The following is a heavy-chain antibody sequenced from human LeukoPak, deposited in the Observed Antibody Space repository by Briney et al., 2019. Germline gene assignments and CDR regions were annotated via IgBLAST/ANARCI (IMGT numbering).Heavy chain of an antibody. CDR1: GGSISSSSYY. J-gene: IGHJ4*02. Sequence: SETLSLTCTVSGGSISSSSYYWGWIRQPPGKGLEWIGSIYYSGSTYYNPSLKSRVTISVDTSKNQFSLKLSSVTAADTAVYYCARDVFGVDYWGQGTLVTVSS. D-gene: IGHD3-16*01. CDR2: IYYSGST. CDR3: ARDVFGVDY. V-gene: IGHV4-39*07.